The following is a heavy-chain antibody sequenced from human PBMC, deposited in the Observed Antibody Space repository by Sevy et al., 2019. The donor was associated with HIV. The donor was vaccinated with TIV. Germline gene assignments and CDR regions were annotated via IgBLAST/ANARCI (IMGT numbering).Heavy chain of an antibody. Sequence: GGSLRLSCATSGFTSTPYAVAWVRQAPGKGLEWVAAISGSGAITYYADSRKARLIISRDRTNNTVYLQMKRLRAEDTAVYSCAKDRYYFDSSGYYYHHDAFDVWGRGTMVTVSS. CDR3: AKDRYYFDSSGYYYHHDAFDV. D-gene: IGHD3-22*01. CDR1: GFTSTPYA. J-gene: IGHJ3*01. CDR2: ISGSGAIT. V-gene: IGHV3-23*01.